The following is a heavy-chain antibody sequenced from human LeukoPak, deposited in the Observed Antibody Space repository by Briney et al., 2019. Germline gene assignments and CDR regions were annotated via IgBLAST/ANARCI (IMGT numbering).Heavy chain of an antibody. CDR1: GFTFSSYE. Sequence: PGGSLRPSCAASGFTFSSYEMNWVRRAPGKGLEWVSYISSSGSTIYYADSVKGRFTISRDNAKNSLYLQMNSLRTEDTAVYYCARDRSDILGDYYYGMDVWGQGTTVTVSS. J-gene: IGHJ6*02. CDR3: ARDRSDILGDYYYGMDV. D-gene: IGHD3-9*01. V-gene: IGHV3-48*03. CDR2: ISSSGSTI.